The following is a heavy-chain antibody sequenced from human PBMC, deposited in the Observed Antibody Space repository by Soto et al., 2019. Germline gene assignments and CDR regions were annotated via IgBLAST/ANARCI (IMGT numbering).Heavy chain of an antibody. Sequence: ASVKVSCKASGGTFSSYTISWVRQAPGQGLEWMGRIIPILGIANYAQKFQGRVTITADKSTSTAYMELSSLRSEDTAVYYCARGRSDRREYFDYWGQGTLVTVSS. D-gene: IGHD2-15*01. J-gene: IGHJ4*02. CDR1: GGTFSSYT. CDR2: IIPILGIA. CDR3: ARGRSDRREYFDY. V-gene: IGHV1-69*02.